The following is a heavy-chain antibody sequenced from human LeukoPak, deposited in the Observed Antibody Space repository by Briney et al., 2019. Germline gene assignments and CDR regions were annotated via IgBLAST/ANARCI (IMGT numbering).Heavy chain of an antibody. CDR3: ARDHVDTAMVNY. D-gene: IGHD5-18*01. Sequence: PGRSLRLSCAASGFTFSSYAMPWVRQAPGKGLEWVSSISSSSSYIYYADSVKGRFTISRDNAKNSLYLQMNSLRAEDTAVYYCARDHVDTAMVNYWGQGTLVTVSS. J-gene: IGHJ4*02. CDR1: GFTFSSYA. CDR2: ISSSSSYI. V-gene: IGHV3-21*01.